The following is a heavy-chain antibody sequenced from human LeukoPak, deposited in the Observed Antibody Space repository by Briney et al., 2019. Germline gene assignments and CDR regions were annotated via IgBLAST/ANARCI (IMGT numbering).Heavy chain of an antibody. CDR3: AKDLSPDYGDTDYDY. Sequence: GGSLRLSCAASGFTFSSYAMSWVGQAPGKGLEWVSAISGSGGSTYYADSVKGRFTISRDNSKNTLYLQMNSLRAEDTAVYYCAKDLSPDYGDTDYDYWGQGTLVTVSS. J-gene: IGHJ4*02. CDR2: ISGSGGST. D-gene: IGHD4-17*01. V-gene: IGHV3-23*01. CDR1: GFTFSSYA.